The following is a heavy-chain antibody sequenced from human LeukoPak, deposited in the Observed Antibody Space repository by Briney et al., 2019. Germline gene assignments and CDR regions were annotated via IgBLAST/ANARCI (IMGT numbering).Heavy chain of an antibody. CDR2: INHSGST. D-gene: IGHD6-13*01. CDR1: GGSFSGYY. J-gene: IGHJ4*02. CDR3: ARGAAGTGAADY. Sequence: SETLSLTCAVYGGSFSGYYWSWIRQPPEKGLEWIGEINHSGSTNYNPSLKSRVTISVDSSKNQFSLRLSSVTAADTAVYFCARGAAGTGAADYWGQGTLVTVSS. V-gene: IGHV4-34*01.